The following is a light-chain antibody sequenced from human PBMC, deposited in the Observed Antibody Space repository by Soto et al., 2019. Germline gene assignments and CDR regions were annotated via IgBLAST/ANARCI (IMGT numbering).Light chain of an antibody. CDR1: QSVSSNY. V-gene: IGKV3-11*01. CDR3: QQRSNWPPT. CDR2: DAS. Sequence: EIVLTQSAGTLSWSAGERATLSCRTSQSVSSNYLAWYQQKNGRAPRLLIYDASNRATGIPARFSGSGYGTDFNLTISSLETEDFAVYYCQQRSNWPPTFGQGTKVDIK. J-gene: IGKJ1*01.